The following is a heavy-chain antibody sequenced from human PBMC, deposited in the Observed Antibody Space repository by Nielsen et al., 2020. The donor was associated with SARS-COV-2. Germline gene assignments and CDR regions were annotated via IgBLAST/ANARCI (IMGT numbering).Heavy chain of an antibody. V-gene: IGHV3-66*01. CDR1: GFTVSSNY. CDR3: ARDRRSYGSGSYHYYYTMDV. Sequence: GGSLRLSCAASGFTVSSNYMSWVRQAPGKGLEWVSVIYSGGSTYYADSVKGRFTISRDNSKNTLYLQMNSLRPEDTAVFYCARDRRSYGSGSYHYYYTMDVWGQGTTVTVSS. CDR2: IYSGGST. J-gene: IGHJ6*02. D-gene: IGHD3-10*01.